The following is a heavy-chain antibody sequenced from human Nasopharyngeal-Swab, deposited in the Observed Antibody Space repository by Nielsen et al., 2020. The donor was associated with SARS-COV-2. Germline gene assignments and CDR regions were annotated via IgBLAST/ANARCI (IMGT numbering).Heavy chain of an antibody. CDR3: TTRMRYSSSWDY. CDR1: GFTFSNAW. D-gene: IGHD6-13*01. Sequence: GESLKISCAASGFTFSNAWMSWVRQAPGKGLEWVGRIKNKTDGGTTDYAAPVKGRFTISRDDSKNTLYLQMNSLKTEDTAVYYCTTRMRYSSSWDYWGQGTLVTVSS. J-gene: IGHJ4*02. CDR2: IKNKTDGGTT. V-gene: IGHV3-15*01.